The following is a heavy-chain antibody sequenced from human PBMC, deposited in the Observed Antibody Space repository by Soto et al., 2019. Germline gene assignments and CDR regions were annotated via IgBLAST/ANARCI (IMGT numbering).Heavy chain of an antibody. D-gene: IGHD6-13*01. CDR2: INPSGGST. J-gene: IGHJ5*02. Sequence: QVQLVQSGAEVKKPGASVKVSCKASGYTFTSYYMHWVRQAPGQGLEWMGIINPSGGSTSYAQKFQGSVTMTRDTSTSTVYMELSSLRSEDTAVYYCARDRSPGYSRNWFDPWGQGTLVTVSS. CDR1: GYTFTSYY. CDR3: ARDRSPGYSRNWFDP. V-gene: IGHV1-46*01.